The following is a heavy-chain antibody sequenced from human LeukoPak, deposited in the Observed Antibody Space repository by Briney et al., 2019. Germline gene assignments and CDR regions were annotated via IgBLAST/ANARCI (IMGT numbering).Heavy chain of an antibody. V-gene: IGHV3-66*01. CDR3: ARGIFDSRDSRFDY. Sequence: GGSLRLSCAASGFTVSGNYMSWVRQAPGKGLEWVSVIYSGGSTYYADSVKGRFTISRDNSKNTLYLQMNSLRAEDTAVYYCARGIFDSRDSRFDYWGQGTLVTVSS. D-gene: IGHD3-22*01. CDR1: GFTVSGNY. J-gene: IGHJ4*02. CDR2: IYSGGST.